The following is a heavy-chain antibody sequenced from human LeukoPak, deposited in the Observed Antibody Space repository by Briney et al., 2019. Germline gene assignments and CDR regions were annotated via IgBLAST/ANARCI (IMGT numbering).Heavy chain of an antibody. CDR2: INPNSGGT. D-gene: IGHD2-2*01. CDR1: GYTFTGYY. V-gene: IGHV1-2*02. CDR3: ARVSSAAPIYTTNWFDP. J-gene: IGHJ5*02. Sequence: ASVKVSCKASGYTFTGYYMHWVRQAPGQGLEWMGWINPNSGGTNYAQKFQGRVTMTRDTSVSTAYMELSRLRSDDTAVYYCARVSSAAPIYTTNWFDPWGQGTLVTVSS.